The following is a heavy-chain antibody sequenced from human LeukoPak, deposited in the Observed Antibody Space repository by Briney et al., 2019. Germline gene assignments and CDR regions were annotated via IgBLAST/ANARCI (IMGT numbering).Heavy chain of an antibody. V-gene: IGHV1-69*01. CDR1: GGTFSSYA. D-gene: IGHD4-11*01. CDR2: IIPIFGTA. Sequence: ASVKVSCKASGGTFSSYAISWVRQAPGQGLEWMGGIIPIFGTANYAQKFQGRVTITADESTSTAYMELSSLRSEDTAVYYCARRMTTVTTEEDWFDPWGQGTLVTVSS. J-gene: IGHJ5*02. CDR3: ARRMTTVTTEEDWFDP.